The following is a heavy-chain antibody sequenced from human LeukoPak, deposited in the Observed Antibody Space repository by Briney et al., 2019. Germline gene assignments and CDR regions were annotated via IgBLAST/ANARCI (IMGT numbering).Heavy chain of an antibody. Sequence: GGSLRLSCAASGFTFSSYGMSWVRQAPGKGLEWVSAISGSGGSTYYADSVKGRFTISRDNSKITLYLQMNSLRAEDTAVYYCAKDKRLGELSVDYWGQGTLVTVSS. CDR1: GFTFSSYG. CDR2: ISGSGGST. CDR3: AKDKRLGELSVDY. J-gene: IGHJ4*02. V-gene: IGHV3-23*01. D-gene: IGHD3-16*02.